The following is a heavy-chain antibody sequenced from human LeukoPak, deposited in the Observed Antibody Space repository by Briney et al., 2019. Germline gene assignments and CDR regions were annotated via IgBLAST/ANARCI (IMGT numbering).Heavy chain of an antibody. CDR2: ISSSSSTI. CDR3: ARGGYYDFWSGQGWFDP. Sequence: PGGSLRLSCAASGFTFSSYSMNWVRQAPGKGLEWVSYISSSSSTIYCADSVKGRFTISRDNAKNSLYLQMNSLRAEDTAVYYCARGGYYDFWSGQGWFDPWGQGTLVTVSS. J-gene: IGHJ5*02. CDR1: GFTFSSYS. V-gene: IGHV3-48*01. D-gene: IGHD3-3*01.